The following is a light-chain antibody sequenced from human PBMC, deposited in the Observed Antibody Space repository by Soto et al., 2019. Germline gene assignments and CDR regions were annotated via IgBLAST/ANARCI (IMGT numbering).Light chain of an antibody. CDR1: QSVGSN. V-gene: IGKV3-15*01. CDR2: GAS. CDR3: QQYNDWPLT. Sequence: ILLTQSPATLSMSPGERATLSCRASQSVGSNLAWYQQQPGQAPRLLVYGASTRATEIPARFSCSGSGTELTLTISSLQSEDFAVYYCQQYNDWPLTFGGGTKVEIK. J-gene: IGKJ4*01.